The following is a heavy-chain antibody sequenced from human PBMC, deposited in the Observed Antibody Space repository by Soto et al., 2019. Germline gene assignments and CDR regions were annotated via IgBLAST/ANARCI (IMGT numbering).Heavy chain of an antibody. CDR3: ARVSSDFWSGYLHYYYYGMDV. V-gene: IGHV4-30-4*01. CDR2: IYYSGST. Sequence: PSETLSLTCTVSGGSISSGDYYWSWIRQPPGKGLEWIGYIYYSGSTYYKPSLKSRDNISVDTSKNQFSLKLSYVTTADTAVYYCARVSSDFWSGYLHYYYYGMDVWGQGTTVTVSS. CDR1: GGSISSGDYY. D-gene: IGHD3-3*01. J-gene: IGHJ6*02.